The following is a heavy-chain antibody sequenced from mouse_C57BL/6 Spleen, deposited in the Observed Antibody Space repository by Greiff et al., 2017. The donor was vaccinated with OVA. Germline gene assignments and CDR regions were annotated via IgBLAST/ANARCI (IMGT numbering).Heavy chain of an antibody. CDR1: GFTFSSYA. CDR3: TRGGLGRRYAMDY. V-gene: IGHV5-9-1*02. D-gene: IGHD4-1*01. CDR2: ISSGGDYI. Sequence: EVKLVESGEGLVKPGGSLKLSCAASGFTFSSYAMSWVRQTPEKRLEWVAYISSGGDYIYYADTVKGRFTISRDNARNTLYLQMSSLKSEDTAMDYCTRGGLGRRYAMDYWGQGTSVTVSS. J-gene: IGHJ4*01.